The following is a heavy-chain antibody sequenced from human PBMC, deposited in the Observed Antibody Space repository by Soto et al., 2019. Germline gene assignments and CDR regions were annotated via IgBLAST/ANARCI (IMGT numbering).Heavy chain of an antibody. J-gene: IGHJ4*01. Sequence: SETLSLTCAVSGGFFSSYYWSWIRQPPGKGLEWIAEINHTGGASYNPSLKSRVTISVDTSKNHFSLKLTSVAAADTAVYYCATSVLLGSWETKWGQGTLVTVSS. CDR2: INHTGGA. V-gene: IGHV4-34*01. CDR1: GGFFSSYY. CDR3: ATSVLLGSWETK. D-gene: IGHD1-26*01.